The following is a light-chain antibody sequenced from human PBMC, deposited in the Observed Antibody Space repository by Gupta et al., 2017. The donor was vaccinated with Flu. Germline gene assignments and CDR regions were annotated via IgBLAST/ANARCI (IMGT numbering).Light chain of an antibody. J-gene: IGKJ5*01. CDR3: QHENNCPIT. V-gene: IGKV3-15*01. CDR2: GAS. Sequence: PATLSGSPGERATLSCRARQSVSRDLAWYQQKPGQAPRLLIYGASTRANGIPARFSGSGSGTEFTLTISSRQSEDFAVYYCQHENNCPITFGQGTLLDIK. CDR1: QSVSRD.